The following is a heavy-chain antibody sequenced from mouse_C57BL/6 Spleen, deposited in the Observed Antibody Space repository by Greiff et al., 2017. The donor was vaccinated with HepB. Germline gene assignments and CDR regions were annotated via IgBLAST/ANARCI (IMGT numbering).Heavy chain of an antibody. D-gene: IGHD1-3*01. CDR1: GYTFTSYW. CDR3: ARLDNLYAMDY. V-gene: IGHV1-61*01. J-gene: IGHJ4*01. Sequence: VQLQQPGAELARPGSSVKLSCKASGYTFTSYWMDWVKQRPGQGLEWIGNIYPSDSETHYNQKFKDKATLTVDKSSSTAYMQLSSLTSEDSAVYYCARLDNLYAMDYWGQGTSVTVSS. CDR2: IYPSDSET.